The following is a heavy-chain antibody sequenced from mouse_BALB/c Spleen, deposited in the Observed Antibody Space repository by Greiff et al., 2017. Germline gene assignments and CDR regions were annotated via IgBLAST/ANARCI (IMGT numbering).Heavy chain of an antibody. J-gene: IGHJ4*01. CDR2: ISYSGST. D-gene: IGHD2-3*01. Sequence: VQLKESGPGLVKPSQSLSLTCTVTGYSITSDYAWNWIRQFPGNKLEWMGYISYSGSTSYNPSLKSRISITRDTSKNQFFLQLNSVTTEDTATYYCARKRDDGYYGAMDYWGQGTSVTVSS. V-gene: IGHV3-2*02. CDR1: GYSITSDYA. CDR3: ARKRDDGYYGAMDY.